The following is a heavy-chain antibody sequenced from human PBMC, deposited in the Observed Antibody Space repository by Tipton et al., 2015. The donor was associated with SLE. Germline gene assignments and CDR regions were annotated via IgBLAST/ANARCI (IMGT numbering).Heavy chain of an antibody. V-gene: IGHV3-23*01. CDR2: ISGSGGST. Sequence: GSLRLSCAASGFTFSSYGMHWVRQAPGKGLEWVSGISGSGGSTYYADSVKGRFTISRDNSKNTLYLQMNSLRAEDTAVYYCAKRLDWKGDYWGQGTLVTVSS. D-gene: IGHD3/OR15-3a*01. J-gene: IGHJ4*02. CDR1: GFTFSSYG. CDR3: AKRLDWKGDY.